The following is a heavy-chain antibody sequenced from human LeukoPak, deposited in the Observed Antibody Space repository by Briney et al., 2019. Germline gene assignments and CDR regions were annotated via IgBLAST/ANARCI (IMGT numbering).Heavy chain of an antibody. V-gene: IGHV3-53*01. CDR1: GFTVSSNY. D-gene: IGHD2-2*01. CDR2: IYSGGST. CDR3: ARATRGYFDY. Sequence: GGSLRLSCAASGFTVSSNYMSWVRQAPGKGLEWVSVIYSGGSTYYADSVKGRFTISRDNSKSTLYLQMNSLRAEDTAVYYCARATRGYFDYWGQGTLVTVSS. J-gene: IGHJ4*02.